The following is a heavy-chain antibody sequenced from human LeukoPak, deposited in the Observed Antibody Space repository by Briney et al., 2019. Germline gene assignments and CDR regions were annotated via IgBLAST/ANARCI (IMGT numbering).Heavy chain of an antibody. V-gene: IGHV3-7*02. J-gene: IGHJ4*02. D-gene: IGHD2-15*01. CDR1: GFTFSSYW. CDR2: IKQDGSTT. CDR3: AKSHMVAANIFDY. Sequence: PGGSLRLSCAASGFTFSSYWMSWVRQAPGKGLEWVANIKQDGSTTYYVDSVKGRFTISRDNAKNSLYLQMDSLRAEDTAVYYCAKSHMVAANIFDYWGQGTLVTVSS.